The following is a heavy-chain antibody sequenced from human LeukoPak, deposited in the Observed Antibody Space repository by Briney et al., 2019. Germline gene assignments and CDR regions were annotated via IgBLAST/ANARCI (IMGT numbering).Heavy chain of an antibody. Sequence: PSETLSLTCTVSGGSISSYYWTWIRQPPGKGLEWIGYIFTTGSTNYNPSLKSRVTMSVETSKNQFSLNLSSVTAADTAVYYCARRRRYCSGGSCCQWFYFDSWGQGTLVTVSS. CDR2: IFTTGST. J-gene: IGHJ4*02. D-gene: IGHD2-15*01. CDR1: GGSISSYY. CDR3: ARRRRYCSGGSCCQWFYFDS. V-gene: IGHV4-4*09.